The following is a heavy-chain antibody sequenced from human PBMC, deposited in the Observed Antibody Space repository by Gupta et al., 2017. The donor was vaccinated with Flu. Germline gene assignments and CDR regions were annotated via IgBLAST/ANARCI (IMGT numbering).Heavy chain of an antibody. V-gene: IGHV3-74*01. CDR3: AREGLQWNDYLGH. CDR1: GLTFSSYW. J-gene: IGHJ4*02. D-gene: IGHD1-1*01. Sequence: EVQLVESGGGLVQPGGSLRLSCAASGLTFSSYWMHWVRQAPGKVPVWVSRINRDGSITTYADSVNGRFTITRDNAKNTLYLQMNSVRGEDTGVYYCAREGLQWNDYLGHWGQGIVVTVSS. CDR2: INRDGSIT.